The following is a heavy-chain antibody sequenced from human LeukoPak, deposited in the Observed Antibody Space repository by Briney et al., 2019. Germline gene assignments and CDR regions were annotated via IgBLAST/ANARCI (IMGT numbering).Heavy chain of an antibody. Sequence: ASVKVSCKASGYTFTGYYMPWVRQAPGQGLEGMGWINPNSGGTNYAQKFQGRVTMTRDTSISTAYMERSRLRSDDTAVYYCARGHRFSTYWFDPWGQGTLVTVSS. J-gene: IGHJ5*02. CDR3: ARGHRFSTYWFDP. D-gene: IGHD3-3*01. CDR1: GYTFTGYY. CDR2: INPNSGGT. V-gene: IGHV1-2*02.